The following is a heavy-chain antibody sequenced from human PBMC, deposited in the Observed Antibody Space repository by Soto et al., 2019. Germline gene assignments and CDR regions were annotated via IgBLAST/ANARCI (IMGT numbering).Heavy chain of an antibody. V-gene: IGHV1-3*01. CDR2: INAGNGNT. D-gene: IGHD3-3*01. CDR3: ARGPIGDGYYLGY. CDR1: GYTFTTYA. Sequence: ASVKVSCKASGYTFTTYAMHWVRQAPGQRLEWMGWINAGNGNTKYSQKFQGRVTITRDTSASTAYMELSSLRSEDTAMYYCARGPIGDGYYLGYCGRGILVTISS. J-gene: IGHJ4*01.